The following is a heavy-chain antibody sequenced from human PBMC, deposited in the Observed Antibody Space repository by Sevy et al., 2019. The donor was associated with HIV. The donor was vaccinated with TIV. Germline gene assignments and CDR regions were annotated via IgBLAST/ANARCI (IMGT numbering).Heavy chain of an antibody. J-gene: IGHJ4*02. V-gene: IGHV1-18*01. CDR2: ISAYNGNT. CDR1: GYTFTSYG. D-gene: IGHD3-22*01. CDR3: TRDGYYYDSSGYYYPFDY. Sequence: ASVKVSCKASGYTFTSYGISWVRQAPGQGLEWMEWISAYNGNTNYAQKLQGRVTMTTDTSTSTAYMELRSLRSDDTAVYYCTRDGYYYDSSGYYYPFDYWGQGTLVTVSS.